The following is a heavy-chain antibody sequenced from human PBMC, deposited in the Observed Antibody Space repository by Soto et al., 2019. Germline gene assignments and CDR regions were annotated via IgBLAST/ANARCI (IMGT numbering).Heavy chain of an antibody. J-gene: IGHJ4*02. CDR1: GYTFTNYY. CDR3: TRERGDISGYYFFGY. Sequence: QVQLVQSGAEVKKPGASVKVSCKASGYTFTNYYIHWVRQAPGQGLEWMGIINPNGGTTSYAQKSKGRVTMXXDXSXXTVYMELSSLRSEDTAVFYCTRERGDISGYYFFGYWGQGTLVTVSS. D-gene: IGHD3-22*01. V-gene: IGHV1-46*03. CDR2: INPNGGTT.